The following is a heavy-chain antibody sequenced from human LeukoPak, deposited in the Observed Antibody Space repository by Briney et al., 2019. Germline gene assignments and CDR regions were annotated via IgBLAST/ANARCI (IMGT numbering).Heavy chain of an antibody. CDR2: ISGSGDST. CDR3: AKPFGGSS. V-gene: IGHV3-23*01. D-gene: IGHD3-16*01. Sequence: GGSLRLSCAASGFTFSNYAMSWVRQAPGKGLEWVSAISGSGDSTYYADSVKGRFTISRDNSKNTLYLQMNSQRAEDTAVYYFAKPFGGSSWGRGTLVTVSS. CDR1: GFTFSNYA. J-gene: IGHJ5*02.